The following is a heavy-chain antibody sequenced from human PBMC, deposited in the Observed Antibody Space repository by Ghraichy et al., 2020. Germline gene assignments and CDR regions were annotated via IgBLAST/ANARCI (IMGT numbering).Heavy chain of an antibody. CDR2: ISGDGGST. D-gene: IGHD2-2*01. V-gene: IGHV3-43*02. CDR1: GFTFDDYA. CDR3: AKDRGYCSSTSCYGFGLVSDY. Sequence: GESLNISCAASGFTFDDYAMHWVRQAPGKGLEWVSLISGDGGSTYYADSVKGRFTISRDNSKNSLYLQMNSLRTEDTALYYCAKDRGYCSSTSCYGFGLVSDYWGQGTLVTVSS. J-gene: IGHJ4*02.